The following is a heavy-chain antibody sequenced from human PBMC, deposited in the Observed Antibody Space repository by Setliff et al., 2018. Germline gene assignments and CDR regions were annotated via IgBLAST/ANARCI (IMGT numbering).Heavy chain of an antibody. CDR3: AREQWLDPPGYYYMDV. CDR2: IIHSGST. J-gene: IGHJ6*03. D-gene: IGHD6-19*01. CDR1: GGSISSYY. Sequence: KPGGSLRLSCAASGGSISSYYWSWIRQPPGKRLEWIGEIIHSGSTNYNPSLKSRVTISVDTSKNQFSLKLSSVTAADTAVYYCAREQWLDPPGYYYMDVWAKGTTVTVSS. V-gene: IGHV4-34*12.